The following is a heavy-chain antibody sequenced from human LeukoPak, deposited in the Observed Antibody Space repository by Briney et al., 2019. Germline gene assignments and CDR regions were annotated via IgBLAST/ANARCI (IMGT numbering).Heavy chain of an antibody. Sequence: ASVKVSCTASGYTFTRYGISWVRQAPGQGLQWLGWISASNGSTNYAQKFRDRVTMSTDTSTGTAYLDVRSLTSDDTAVYYCARDHSNWNYAPDFWGQGTLVIVSS. D-gene: IGHD1-7*01. J-gene: IGHJ4*02. V-gene: IGHV1-18*01. CDR3: ARDHSNWNYAPDF. CDR2: ISASNGST. CDR1: GYTFTRYG.